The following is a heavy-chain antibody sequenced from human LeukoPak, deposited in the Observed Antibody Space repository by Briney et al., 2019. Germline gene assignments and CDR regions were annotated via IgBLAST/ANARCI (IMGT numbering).Heavy chain of an antibody. J-gene: IGHJ4*02. CDR2: IYYSGST. CDR3: ARRTYSSSWYGFNYFDY. V-gene: IGHV4-39*01. Sequence: PSETLSLTCTVSGGSISSSSYYWGWIRQPPGMGLEWIGSIYYSGSTYYNPSLKSRVTISVDTSKNQFSLKLSSVTAADTAVYYCARRTYSSSWYGFNYFDYWGQGTLVTVSS. CDR1: GGSISSSSYY. D-gene: IGHD6-13*01.